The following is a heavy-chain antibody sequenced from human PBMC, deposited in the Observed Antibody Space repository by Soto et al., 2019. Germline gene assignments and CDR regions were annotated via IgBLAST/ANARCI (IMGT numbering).Heavy chain of an antibody. Sequence: GGSLRLSCAASGFIFSSYAMSWVRQAPGKGLEWVSAITGSGGSTYYADSVKGRFIIFRDNSKNTLYLQMNSLRADDTAVYYCAKSPLYNWNHPSRGGGNWFDPWGQGTLVTVSS. CDR3: AKSPLYNWNHPSRGGGNWFDP. J-gene: IGHJ5*02. V-gene: IGHV3-23*01. CDR1: GFIFSSYA. D-gene: IGHD1-20*01. CDR2: ITGSGGST.